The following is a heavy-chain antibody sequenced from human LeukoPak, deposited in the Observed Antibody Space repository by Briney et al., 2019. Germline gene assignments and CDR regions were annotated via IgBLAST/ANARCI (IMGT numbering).Heavy chain of an antibody. D-gene: IGHD4-17*01. CDR3: TRGLRAEY. J-gene: IGHJ4*02. V-gene: IGHV4-59*01. CDR1: GGSISSYY. Sequence: SETLSLTCTVSGGSISSYYWTWIRQPPGKGLEWIGYIYNSVNTNSDPSLKSRVTISVDKSKNQFSLKLSSVTAADTAVYYCTRGLRAEYWGQGTLVTVSS. CDR2: IYNSVNT.